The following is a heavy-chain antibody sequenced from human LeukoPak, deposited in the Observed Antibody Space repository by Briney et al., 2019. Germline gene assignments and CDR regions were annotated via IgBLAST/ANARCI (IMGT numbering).Heavy chain of an antibody. CDR2: IWYDGRNK. D-gene: IGHD2-2*01. CDR3: AKDGPQFCSSSSCYHYYMDV. V-gene: IGHV3-33*06. Sequence: GGSLRLSCAASGFIFSSYGMHWVRQAPGKGLEWVAVIWYDGRNKYYADSVKGRLTISRDNSKNTLYLQMNSLRAEDTAVYYCAKDGPQFCSSSSCYHYYMDVWGRGTTVTASS. CDR1: GFIFSSYG. J-gene: IGHJ6*03.